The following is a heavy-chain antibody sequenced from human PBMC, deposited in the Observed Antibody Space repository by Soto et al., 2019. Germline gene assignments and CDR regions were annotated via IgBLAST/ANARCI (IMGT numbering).Heavy chain of an antibody. V-gene: IGHV4-39*01. CDR2: VYQSGTT. Sequence: QLQLQESGPGLVRSSETLSLTCSVSGASISTSSDFWGWIRQAPGKGLEWIGNVYQSGTTRLNPPLQSRVSIFVDRSKNQFSLELNSATAADRAVYYCARQPESTSYFDYWGQGILVTVSS. D-gene: IGHD2-2*01. J-gene: IGHJ4*02. CDR3: ARQPESTSYFDY. CDR1: GASISTSSDF.